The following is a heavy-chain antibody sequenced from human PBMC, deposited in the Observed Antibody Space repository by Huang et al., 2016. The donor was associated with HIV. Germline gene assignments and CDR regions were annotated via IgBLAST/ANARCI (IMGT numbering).Heavy chain of an antibody. CDR2: IHPNGGGT. CDR1: GYTFADNY. Sequence: QVQLVQSGAGVKKPGASVKVSCKASGYTFADNYMHWLRQAPGQGLEWMGRIHPNGGGTKYAQEFQGRVTMTGDMSISTAYMELSSLRSDDTAVYFCARDIGTLTTFDYWGQGTLVTVSS. V-gene: IGHV1-2*06. J-gene: IGHJ4*02. D-gene: IGHD4-4*01. CDR3: ARDIGTLTTFDY.